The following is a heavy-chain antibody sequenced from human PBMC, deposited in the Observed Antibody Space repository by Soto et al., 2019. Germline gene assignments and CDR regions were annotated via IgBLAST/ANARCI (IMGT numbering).Heavy chain of an antibody. CDR1: RSTFGTNW. V-gene: IGHV3-7*01. CDR2: IKQDGSEK. J-gene: IGHJ4*02. D-gene: IGHD2-15*01. CDR3: AREPNSIDY. Sequence: EVQLVESGGGLVKPGGPLRPPCAASRSTFGTNWRGWVRQAQGKGLEWVANIKQDGSEKYYVDSVKGRFTISRDNAKNSLYLQMNSLRAEDTAVYYCAREPNSIDYWGQGTLVTVSS.